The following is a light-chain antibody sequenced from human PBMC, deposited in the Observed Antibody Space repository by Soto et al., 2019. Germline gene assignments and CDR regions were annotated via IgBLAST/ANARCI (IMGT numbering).Light chain of an antibody. V-gene: IGLV1-40*01. CDR1: SSNIGADYD. Sequence: QPVLTQPPLVSGAPGQRVTIPCTGSSSNIGADYDVHWYQQLPGTAPKLLIYDNNNRPSGVPDRFSGSKSGTSASLGITGLQAEDEADYYCQSYDSSLSGVYVFGTGTKLTVL. J-gene: IGLJ1*01. CDR2: DNN. CDR3: QSYDSSLSGVYV.